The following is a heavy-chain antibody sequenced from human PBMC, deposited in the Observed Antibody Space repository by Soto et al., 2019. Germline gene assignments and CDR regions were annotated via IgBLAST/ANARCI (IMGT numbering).Heavy chain of an antibody. D-gene: IGHD2-8*02. CDR1: GGSFSGYY. V-gene: IGHV4-34*01. Sequence: QVQLQQGGAGLLKPSETLSLTCAVYGGSFSGYYWSWIRQPPGKGLEWIGEINHSGSTNYNPSLKSRVTISVDTSKNQFSLKLSSVTAADTAVYYCARGQSSLLLDCWGQGVLVTVSS. CDR3: ARGQSSLLLDC. CDR2: INHSGST. J-gene: IGHJ4*02.